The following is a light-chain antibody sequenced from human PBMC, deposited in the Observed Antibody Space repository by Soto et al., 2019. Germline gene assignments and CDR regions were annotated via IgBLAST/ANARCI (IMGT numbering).Light chain of an antibody. V-gene: IGKV3-15*01. CDR3: QQFNKWPLT. CDR1: QSVSSN. J-gene: IGKJ4*01. Sequence: EIVMTQSPGTLSVSTGERAALSCRASQSVSSNLAWYQQKPGQAPRLLIYGASTRATGIPARFSGSGSGTEFTLSISSLQYEDFAVYYCQQFNKWPLTFGGGTRVEIK. CDR2: GAS.